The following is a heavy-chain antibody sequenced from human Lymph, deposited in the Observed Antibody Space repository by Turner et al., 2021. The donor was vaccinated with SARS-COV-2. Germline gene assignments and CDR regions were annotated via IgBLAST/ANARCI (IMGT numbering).Heavy chain of an antibody. J-gene: IGHJ4*02. Sequence: QVQLVESGGGVVQPGRSLRLYCAASGFTFSSYAMHWVRQAPGKVLELVAFISYDGSDKYYADSVKGRFTFSRDNSKNTLYLQMNSLRAEDTAVYYCARDRDSSGWVDYWGQGTLVTVSS. CDR3: ARDRDSSGWVDY. CDR2: ISYDGSDK. CDR1: GFTFSSYA. V-gene: IGHV3-30*04. D-gene: IGHD3-22*01.